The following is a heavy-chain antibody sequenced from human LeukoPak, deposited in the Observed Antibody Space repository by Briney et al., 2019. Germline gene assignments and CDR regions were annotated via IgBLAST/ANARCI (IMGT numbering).Heavy chain of an antibody. CDR1: GYSISSGFY. D-gene: IGHD4-11*01. CDR2: FYHSGIT. J-gene: IGHJ4*02. Sequence: TSETLSLTCTVSGYSISSGFYWGWIRQPPGRGLEWVGTFYHSGITHNNPSLKSRVTISVDMSKNQFSLKLTSVTVADTAVYYCARGSYSDYVVNYWGQGILVTVSS. CDR3: ARGSYSDYVVNY. V-gene: IGHV4-38-2*02.